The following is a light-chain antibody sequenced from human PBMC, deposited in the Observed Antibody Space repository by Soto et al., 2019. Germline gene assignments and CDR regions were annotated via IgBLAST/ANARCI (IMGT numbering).Light chain of an antibody. CDR3: CSYAGSSTSFDV. J-gene: IGLJ1*01. CDR2: EVS. V-gene: IGLV2-23*02. Sequence: QSALTQPASVSGSPGQSITISCTGTSSDVGSYNLVSWYQQHPGKAPKLMIYEVSKRPSGVSNRFSGSKSGNTASLTISGLQAEDEADYYCCSYAGSSTSFDVFGTGTKLTVL. CDR1: SSDVGSYNL.